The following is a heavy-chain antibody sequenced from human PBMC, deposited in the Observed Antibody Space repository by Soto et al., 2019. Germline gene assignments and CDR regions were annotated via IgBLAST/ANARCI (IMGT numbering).Heavy chain of an antibody. CDR3: AHLWVVEADDFDF. CDR2: IIPIFGTA. J-gene: IGHJ4*02. Sequence: SLEVPCKASGGTFSSYAISWVRQAPGQGLEWMGGIIPIFGTANYAQKFQGRVTITADESTSTAYMELSSLRSEDTAVYYCAHLWVVEADDFDFWGQGTLVTVSS. V-gene: IGHV1-69*13. D-gene: IGHD2-15*01. CDR1: GGTFSSYA.